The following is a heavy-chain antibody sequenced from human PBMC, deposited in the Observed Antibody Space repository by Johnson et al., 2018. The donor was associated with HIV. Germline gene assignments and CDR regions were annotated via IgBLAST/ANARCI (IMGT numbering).Heavy chain of an antibody. CDR1: GFTLSSYD. Sequence: VQLVESGGGLVQPGRSLRLSCAASGFTLSSYDMHWVRQATGKGLEWVSEIDTAGDTYYPGSVKGRFTTSSDNAKNSLYLQMNSLRAEDTAVYYCARDVGIAENLDAFDIWGQGTMVTVSS. CDR2: IDTAGDT. D-gene: IGHD6-13*01. J-gene: IGHJ3*02. V-gene: IGHV3-13*01. CDR3: ARDVGIAENLDAFDI.